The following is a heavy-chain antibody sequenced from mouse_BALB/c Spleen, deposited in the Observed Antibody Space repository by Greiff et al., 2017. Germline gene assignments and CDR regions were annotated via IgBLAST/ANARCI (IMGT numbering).Heavy chain of an antibody. Sequence: QVQLQQPGSVLVRPGASVKLSCKASGYTFTSYTMHWVKQRPGQGLEWIGYINPSSGYTEYNQKFKDKTTLTADKSSSTAYMQLSSLTSDDSAVYYCARWGFDYWGQGTTLTVSS. CDR2: INPSSGYT. J-gene: IGHJ2*01. V-gene: IGHV1-4*02. CDR3: ARWGFDY. CDR1: GYTFTSYT.